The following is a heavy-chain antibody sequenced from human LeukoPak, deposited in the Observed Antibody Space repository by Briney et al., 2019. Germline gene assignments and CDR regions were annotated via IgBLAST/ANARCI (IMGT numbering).Heavy chain of an antibody. Sequence: GGSLRLSCAASGFTVSSNYMSWVRQAPGKGLEWVSVIYSGGGTYYADSVKGRFTISRDNSKNTLYLQMNSLRAEDTAVYYCARDSPLERHFDYWGQGTLVTVSS. CDR3: ARDSPLERHFDY. CDR2: IYSGGGT. V-gene: IGHV3-53*01. CDR1: GFTVSSNY. J-gene: IGHJ4*02. D-gene: IGHD1-1*01.